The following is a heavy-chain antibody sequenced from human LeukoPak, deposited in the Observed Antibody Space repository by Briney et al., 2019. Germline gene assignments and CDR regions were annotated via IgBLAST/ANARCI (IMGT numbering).Heavy chain of an antibody. V-gene: IGHV3-23*01. CDR2: ISGSGGST. J-gene: IGHJ3*02. Sequence: PGGSLRLSCAASGFTFSSYAMSWVRQAPGKGLEWVSAISGSGGSTYYADSVKGRFTISRGNSKNTLYLQMNSLRAEDTAVYYCALSIAAAGDAFDIWGQGTMVTVSS. D-gene: IGHD6-13*01. CDR1: GFTFSSYA. CDR3: ALSIAAAGDAFDI.